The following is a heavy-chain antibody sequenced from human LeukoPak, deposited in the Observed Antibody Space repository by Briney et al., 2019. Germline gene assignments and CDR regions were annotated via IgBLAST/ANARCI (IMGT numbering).Heavy chain of an antibody. D-gene: IGHD2-21*02. CDR2: ISHDGSNK. CDR3: TRSVVTTADFDY. V-gene: IGHV3-30*01. CDR1: GFIFSSYP. J-gene: IGHJ4*02. Sequence: GGSLRLSCAASGFIFSSYPVHWVRQAPGLGLQWVAVISHDGSNKFYEDSVKGRFTISRDNSKSTLYLHLNIPRPEDTAMYYCTRSVVTTADFDYWGQGTLVTVSS.